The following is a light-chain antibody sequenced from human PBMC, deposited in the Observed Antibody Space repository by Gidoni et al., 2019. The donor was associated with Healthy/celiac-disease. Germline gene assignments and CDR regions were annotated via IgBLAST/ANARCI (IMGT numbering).Light chain of an antibody. J-gene: IGKJ1*01. V-gene: IGKV1-5*03. Sequence: DIQMTQSSSTRSASVGDRVTITCRASQSISSWLAWYQQKPGKAPKLLIYMASSLESGVPSRFSGSGSGTEFTLTISSLQPDDFATYYCQQYNSYSPAFXQXTKVEIK. CDR2: MAS. CDR3: QQYNSYSPA. CDR1: QSISSW.